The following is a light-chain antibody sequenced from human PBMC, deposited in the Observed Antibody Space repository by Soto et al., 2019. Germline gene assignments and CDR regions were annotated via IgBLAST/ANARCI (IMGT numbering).Light chain of an antibody. J-gene: IGKJ4*01. CDR3: QQYNTWPLI. CDR2: QAS. CDR1: LSVSNN. Sequence: EIVMTQSPATLSGSPGERATLSCRASLSVSNNLAWYQQKPGQARRLLIYQASTRATGIPARFSGSGSGTEFTFTISSLQSEDFAVYYCQQYNTWPLIFRGGPKVEIK. V-gene: IGKV3-15*01.